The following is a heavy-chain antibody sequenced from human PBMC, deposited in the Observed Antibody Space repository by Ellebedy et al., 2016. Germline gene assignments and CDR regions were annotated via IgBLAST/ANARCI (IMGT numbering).Heavy chain of an antibody. D-gene: IGHD6-19*01. CDR1: GFTFTSYA. Sequence: GGSLRLSCAASGFTFTSYAMSWVRQAPGKGLEWVSLINSSGGSAYYADSVKGRFTISRDNSKNTLYLQMNSLRAEDTAVYYCARDSDSSGWYKYWGQGTLVTVSS. V-gene: IGHV3-23*01. CDR3: ARDSDSSGWYKY. J-gene: IGHJ4*02. CDR2: INSSGGSA.